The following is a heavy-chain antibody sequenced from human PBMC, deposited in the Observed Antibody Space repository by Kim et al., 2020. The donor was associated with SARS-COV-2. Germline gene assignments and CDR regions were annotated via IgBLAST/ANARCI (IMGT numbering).Heavy chain of an antibody. Sequence: GGSLRLSCAASGFTFSSYAMSWVRQAPGKGLEWVSAISGSGGSTYYADSVKGRFTISRDNSKNTLYLQMNSLRAEDTAVYYCAILWFGEYYYYGMDVWGQGTTVTVSS. CDR3: AILWFGEYYYYGMDV. CDR2: ISGSGGST. D-gene: IGHD3-10*01. CDR1: GFTFSSYA. V-gene: IGHV3-23*01. J-gene: IGHJ6*02.